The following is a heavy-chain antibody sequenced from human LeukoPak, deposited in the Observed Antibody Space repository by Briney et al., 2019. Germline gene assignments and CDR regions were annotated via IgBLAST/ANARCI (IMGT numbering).Heavy chain of an antibody. V-gene: IGHV4-38-2*02. D-gene: IGHD4-17*01. CDR3: ARVFGYGDYVHFDY. CDR2: IYHSGIT. J-gene: IGHJ4*02. Sequence: SETLSLTCTVSGYSISSGYYWGWIRQPPGKGLEWIGSIYHSGITYYNPSLKSRVTISVDTSKNQFSLKLSSVTAADTAVYYCARVFGYGDYVHFDYWGQGTLVTVSS. CDR1: GYSISSGYY.